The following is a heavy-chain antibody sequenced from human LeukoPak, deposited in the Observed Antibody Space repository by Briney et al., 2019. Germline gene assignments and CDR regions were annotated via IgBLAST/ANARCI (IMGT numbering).Heavy chain of an antibody. Sequence: PSETLSLTCTVSGGSISSSSYYWGWIRQPPGQGLEWIGSRYYSGSTYYNPSLKSRVTISVDTSKNQFSLKLSSVTAADTAVYYCASCHGDYYYYYYMDVWGKGTTVTVSS. CDR3: ASCHGDYYYYYYMDV. CDR2: RYYSGST. D-gene: IGHD4-17*01. J-gene: IGHJ6*03. CDR1: GGSISSSSYY. V-gene: IGHV4-39*01.